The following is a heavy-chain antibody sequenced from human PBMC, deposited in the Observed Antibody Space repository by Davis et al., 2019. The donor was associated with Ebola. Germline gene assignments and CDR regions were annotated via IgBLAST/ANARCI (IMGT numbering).Heavy chain of an antibody. CDR3: ARGGYSDWFDP. CDR1: GGSISTHY. V-gene: IGHV4-4*07. CDR2: IYTSGST. D-gene: IGHD3-22*01. Sequence: SETLSLTCTVSGGSISTHYWSWIRQPAGEGLEWIGHIYTSGSTNYSPSLKSRVTISIDTSKNQFSLKLISVTATDTAIYYCARGGYSDWFDPWGQGALVTVSS. J-gene: IGHJ5*02.